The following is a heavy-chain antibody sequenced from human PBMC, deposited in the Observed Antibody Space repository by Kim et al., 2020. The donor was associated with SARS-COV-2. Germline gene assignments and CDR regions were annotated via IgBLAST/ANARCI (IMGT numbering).Heavy chain of an antibody. J-gene: IGHJ4*02. CDR1: GGSISSSTYF. Sequence: SETLSLTCSVSGGSISSSTYFWTWIRRGAVWGLGWFGRVSYSGSTNYNPSLESRVTISLDASKNQFSLKLTSVTAADTAVYYCATLWGSRDYWGQGSLVTVSS. CDR2: VSYSGST. CDR3: ATLWGSRDY. D-gene: IGHD7-27*01. V-gene: IGHV4-61*02.